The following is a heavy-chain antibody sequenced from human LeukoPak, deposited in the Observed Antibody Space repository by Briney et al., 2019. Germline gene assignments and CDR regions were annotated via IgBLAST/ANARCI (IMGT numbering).Heavy chain of an antibody. Sequence: GGSLRLSCAASGFTFDDYAMHWVRQAPGKGLEWVSLISWDGGSTYYADSVKGRFTISRDNSKNSLYLQMNSLRAEDTALYYCAKDITHYGSGRLGYWGQGTLVTVSS. CDR1: GFTFDDYA. D-gene: IGHD3-10*01. CDR2: ISWDGGST. V-gene: IGHV3-43D*03. CDR3: AKDITHYGSGRLGY. J-gene: IGHJ4*02.